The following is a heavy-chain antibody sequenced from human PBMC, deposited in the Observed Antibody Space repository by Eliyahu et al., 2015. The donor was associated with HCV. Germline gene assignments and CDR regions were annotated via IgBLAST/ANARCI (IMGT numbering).Heavy chain of an antibody. V-gene: IGHV5-51*01. Sequence: EVQLVQSGAELKKAGESLDISCRAFGYTFSTHWIGWVRQMPGKGLEWMGAIYGGDSDTRMNPSFQGHVTMSTGRSISTAYLHWRSLKASDTAIYYCARFRFDSGSDYGKLDAFDVWGQGTMVTVSS. CDR1: GYTFSTHW. J-gene: IGHJ3*01. CDR2: IYGGDSDT. D-gene: IGHD1-26*01. CDR3: ARFRFDSGSDYGKLDAFDV.